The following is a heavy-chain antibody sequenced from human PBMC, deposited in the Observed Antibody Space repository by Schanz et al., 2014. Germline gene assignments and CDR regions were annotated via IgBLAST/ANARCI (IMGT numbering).Heavy chain of an antibody. CDR2: IWYDGNNK. J-gene: IGHJ3*01. Sequence: QVQLAESGGGVVQPGRSLRLSCAASGFAFNNYGMHWVRQAPGKGLEWVAIIWYDGNNKKYADSVKGRFTISRDNFKTTCFLKINSLRAENTAVYFWARDYEGDLSSPRHDAFDVWGQGTVVTVSS. D-gene: IGHD2-21*02. CDR1: GFAFNNYG. V-gene: IGHV3-33*01. CDR3: ARDYEGDLSSPRHDAFDV.